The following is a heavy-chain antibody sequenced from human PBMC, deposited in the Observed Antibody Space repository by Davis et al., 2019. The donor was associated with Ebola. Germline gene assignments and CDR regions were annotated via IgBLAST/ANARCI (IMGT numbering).Heavy chain of an antibody. CDR1: GGSISSYY. V-gene: IGHV4-59*08. Sequence: MPSETLSLTCTVSGGSISSYYWSWIRQPPGKGLEWIGYIYYSGSTNYNPSLKSRVTISVDTSKNQFSLKLSSVTAADTAAYYCARIISGWYHGNDYWGQGTLVTVSS. D-gene: IGHD6-19*01. CDR3: ARIISGWYHGNDY. J-gene: IGHJ4*02. CDR2: IYYSGST.